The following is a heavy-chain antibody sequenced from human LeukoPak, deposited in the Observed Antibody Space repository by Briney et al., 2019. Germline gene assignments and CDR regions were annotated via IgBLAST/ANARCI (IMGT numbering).Heavy chain of an antibody. CDR3: AREVYCSGGSCRPNWFDP. Sequence: SVKVSCKASGGTFSSYAISWVRQAPGQGLGWRGGFTPIFGTANYAQKFQGRVTITADESTSTAYMELSSLRSEDTAVYYCAREVYCSGGSCRPNWFDPWGQGTLVTVSS. J-gene: IGHJ5*02. CDR1: GGTFSSYA. CDR2: FTPIFGTA. D-gene: IGHD2-15*01. V-gene: IGHV1-69*13.